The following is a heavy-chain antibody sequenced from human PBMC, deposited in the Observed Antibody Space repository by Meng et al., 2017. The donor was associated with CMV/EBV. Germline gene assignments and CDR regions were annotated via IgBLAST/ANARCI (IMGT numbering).Heavy chain of an antibody. CDR1: VGSTSSDY. CDR3: ARGGLYYYDSSGHFDY. J-gene: IGHJ4*02. Sequence: GPGLLTPSGPPSSTCPVPVGSTSSDYWIWFRQPGGKGLEWIARIYPSGSTNYNPSLKSRVTMSVDTSKNQFSLKLSSVTAADTAVYYCARGGLYYYDSSGHFDYWGQGTLVTVSS. CDR2: IYPSGST. D-gene: IGHD3-22*01. V-gene: IGHV4-4*07.